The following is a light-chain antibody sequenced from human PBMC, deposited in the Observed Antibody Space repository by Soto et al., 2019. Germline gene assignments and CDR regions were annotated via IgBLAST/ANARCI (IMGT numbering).Light chain of an antibody. V-gene: IGKV1-5*03. J-gene: IGKJ1*01. CDR3: QQYNGDSRT. CDR2: GAS. CDR1: QSISTS. Sequence: DIQMTQSPSTLSASVGDRITITCRASQSISTSLAWYQQKPGMAPKLLIYGASTLKSGVPSRFSGSGSGTEFTLTINSLQPDDFATYYCQQYNGDSRTFGQGTKVEIK.